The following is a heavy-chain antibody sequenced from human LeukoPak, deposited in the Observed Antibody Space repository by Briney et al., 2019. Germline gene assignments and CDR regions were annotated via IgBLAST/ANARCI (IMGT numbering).Heavy chain of an antibody. Sequence: GRSLRLSCAASGFTFSSYAMHWVRRAPGKGLEWVAVISYDGSNKYYADSVKGRFTISRDNSKNTLYLQMNSLRAEDTAVYYCARDRFGYYGSGRDYYYGMDVWGQGTTATVSS. J-gene: IGHJ6*02. CDR1: GFTFSSYA. CDR2: ISYDGSNK. CDR3: ARDRFGYYGSGRDYYYGMDV. V-gene: IGHV3-30*04. D-gene: IGHD3-10*01.